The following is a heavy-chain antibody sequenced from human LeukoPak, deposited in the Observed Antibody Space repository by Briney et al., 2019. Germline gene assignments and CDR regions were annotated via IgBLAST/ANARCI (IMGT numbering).Heavy chain of an antibody. J-gene: IGHJ5*02. CDR2: IYYSGST. CDR1: GGSISSSSYY. V-gene: IGHV4-39*01. CDR3: ARHILTPQDNWFDP. Sequence: SETLSLTCTVSGGSISSSSYYWGWIRQPPGKGLEWIGSIYYSGSTYYNPSLKSRATISVDTSKNQFSLKLSSVTAADTAVYYCARHILTPQDNWFDPWGQGTLVTVSS. D-gene: IGHD2-21*01.